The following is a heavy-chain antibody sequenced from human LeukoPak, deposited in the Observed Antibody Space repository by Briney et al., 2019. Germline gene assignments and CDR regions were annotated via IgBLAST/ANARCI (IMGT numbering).Heavy chain of an antibody. J-gene: IGHJ3*02. D-gene: IGHD3-22*01. Sequence: LSGGSLRLSCVAHGFSFDDYGMSWVPQAPGKGLEWIYGINWYRAGSGYADSVKGRFTISRDYAQHSLYLQMNDLRDEDTAFYYWARRIVVLGGGTAFDMWGQGTMVTVSS. V-gene: IGHV3-20*04. CDR3: ARRIVVLGGGTAFDM. CDR1: GFSFDDYG. CDR2: INWYRAGS.